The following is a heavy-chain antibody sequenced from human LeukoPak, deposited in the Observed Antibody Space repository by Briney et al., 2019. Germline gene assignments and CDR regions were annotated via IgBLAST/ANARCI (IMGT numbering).Heavy chain of an antibody. J-gene: IGHJ4*02. CDR3: ARGYCSGGSCFDY. CDR1: GFTFSSYW. D-gene: IGHD2-15*01. V-gene: IGHV3-7*04. CDR2: IKQDGSEK. Sequence: GGSLRLSCAASGFTFSSYWMSWVRQAPGKGLEWVANIKQDGSEKYYVDSVKGRFTISRDNAKNSLYLQMNSLRAEDTAVYHCARGYCSGGSCFDYWGQGTLVTVSS.